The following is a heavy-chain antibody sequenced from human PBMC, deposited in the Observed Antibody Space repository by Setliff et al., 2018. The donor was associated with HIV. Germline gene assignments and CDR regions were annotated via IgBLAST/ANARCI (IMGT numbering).Heavy chain of an antibody. CDR2: INTDGSTI. J-gene: IGHJ4*02. Sequence: GGSLRLSCAASGFTFSTYEMNWVRQAPGKGRVWVSRINTDGSTITYADSVKDRFTISRNNAENSLYLQMDSLRAEDTAVYYCARYLEDIGTDGTSGEFWGQGARVTVSS. CDR3: ARYLEDIGTDGTSGEF. D-gene: IGHD5-12*01. V-gene: IGHV3-48*03. CDR1: GFTFSTYE.